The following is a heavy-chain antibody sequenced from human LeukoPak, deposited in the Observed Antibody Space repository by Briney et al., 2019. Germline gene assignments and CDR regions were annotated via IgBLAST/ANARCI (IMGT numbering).Heavy chain of an antibody. CDR2: ISGSGDRI. V-gene: IGHV3-23*01. Sequence: GGSLRLSCAASGLTISSSGMSWVRQAPGKGLEWVSAISGSGDRIHYADSVRGRFTISRDTSKDTPYLQMNSLRADDTAVYYCARDGFNDRSGDNDGFDMWGQGTMVTVSS. D-gene: IGHD1-1*01. J-gene: IGHJ3*02. CDR3: ARDGFNDRSGDNDGFDM. CDR1: GLTISSSG.